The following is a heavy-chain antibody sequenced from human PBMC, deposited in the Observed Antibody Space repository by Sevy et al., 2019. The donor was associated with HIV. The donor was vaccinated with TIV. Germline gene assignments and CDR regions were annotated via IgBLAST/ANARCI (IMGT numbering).Heavy chain of an antibody. CDR1: GFTFSKYW. CDR2: IKQDAGQK. CDR3: ARDDGNYYFHY. D-gene: IGHD1-7*01. V-gene: IGHV3-7*01. Sequence: GESLKISCAASGFTFSKYWMGWVRQAPGKGLEWVANIKQDAGQKYYVDSVKGRFTISRENAKNSRYLQMNSLRAEDTAVYFCARDDGNYYFHYWGQGTLVTVSS. J-gene: IGHJ4*02.